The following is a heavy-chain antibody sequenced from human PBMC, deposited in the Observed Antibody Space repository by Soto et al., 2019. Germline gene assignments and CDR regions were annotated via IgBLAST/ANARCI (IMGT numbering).Heavy chain of an antibody. Sequence: QVQLVQSGAEVEKPGASVKVSCKASGYTFTYYGVTWVRQAPGQGLEWMGWISAYNGHTNYAQNLQGRVTMTTDTSTNTAYMELRSLRSDDTAVYYCARDYGSGSFRFDYWGQGTLVTVSS. CDR2: ISAYNGHT. D-gene: IGHD3-10*01. CDR3: ARDYGSGSFRFDY. J-gene: IGHJ4*02. V-gene: IGHV1-18*01. CDR1: GYTFTYYG.